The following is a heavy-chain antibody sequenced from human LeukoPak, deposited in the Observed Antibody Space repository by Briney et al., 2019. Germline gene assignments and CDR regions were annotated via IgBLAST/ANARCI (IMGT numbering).Heavy chain of an antibody. J-gene: IGHJ4*02. D-gene: IGHD1-26*01. V-gene: IGHV3-23*01. Sequence: GGSLRLSCAASGFTFNNYAMTWVRQAPGKGLEWVSNINDNGGQRHYADSVKGRFTISRDNSKNTLFLQMDSLRAEDTAVYYCAKTQWKVGATDYFDYWGQGILVTVSS. CDR3: AKTQWKVGATDYFDY. CDR2: INDNGGQR. CDR1: GFTFNNYA.